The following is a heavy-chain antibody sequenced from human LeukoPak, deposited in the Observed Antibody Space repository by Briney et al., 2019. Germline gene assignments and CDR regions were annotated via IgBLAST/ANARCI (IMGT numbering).Heavy chain of an antibody. CDR1: GFTFDDYA. CDR2: ISWKSGGI. J-gene: IGHJ4*02. CDR3: AREDSSSWQYYFDY. V-gene: IGHV3-9*01. D-gene: IGHD6-13*01. Sequence: PGRSLRLSCAASGFTFDDYAMDWVRQAPGKGLEWVSGISWKSGGIGYAESVKGRFSISRDNAKKSLYLQMNSLRAEDTAVYYCAREDSSSWQYYFDYWGQGTLVTVSS.